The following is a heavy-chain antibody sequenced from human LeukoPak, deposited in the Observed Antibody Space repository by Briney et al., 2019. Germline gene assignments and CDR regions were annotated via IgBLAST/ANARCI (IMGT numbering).Heavy chain of an antibody. CDR2: IYSDDST. J-gene: IGHJ4*02. CDR3: AKGLESSIWYTLIDY. V-gene: IGHV3-53*01. CDR1: GFTVSRNY. D-gene: IGHD6-13*01. Sequence: GGSLRLSCAASGFTVSRNYMSWVRQAPGKGLEWVSVIYSDDSTYYVDSVKGRFTISRDNSKNTLYLQMSSLRAEDTAVYYCAKGLESSIWYTLIDYWGQGTLVTVSS.